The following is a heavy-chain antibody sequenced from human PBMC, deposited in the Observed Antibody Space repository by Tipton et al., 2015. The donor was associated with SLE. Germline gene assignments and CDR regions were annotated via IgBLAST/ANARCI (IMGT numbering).Heavy chain of an antibody. D-gene: IGHD3-10*01. CDR3: ARNPITMVRGVIPGAFDI. V-gene: IGHV4-28*02. J-gene: IGHJ3*02. CDR1: GYTIRTGNW. Sequence: LRLSCAVSGYTIRTGNWLGWIRQSPGKGLEWIGHIYYSGSIHYNSALKSRVHMSVDTSKNEFSLELRSVTAADTAVYYCARNPITMVRGVIPGAFDIWGQGTMVTVSS. CDR2: IYYSGSI.